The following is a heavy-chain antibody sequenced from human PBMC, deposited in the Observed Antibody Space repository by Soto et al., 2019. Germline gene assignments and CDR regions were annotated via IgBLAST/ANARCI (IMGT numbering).Heavy chain of an antibody. V-gene: IGHV1-24*01. CDR2: FDPEDGET. CDR1: GYTLTELS. Sequence: ASVKVSCKVSGYTLTELSMHWVRQAPGKGREWMGGFDPEDGETIYAQKFQGRVTMTEDTSTDTAYMELSSLRSEDTAVYYCATGIAAAGTDFDFWGQGTMVTVSS. J-gene: IGHJ4*02. D-gene: IGHD6-13*01. CDR3: ATGIAAAGTDFDF.